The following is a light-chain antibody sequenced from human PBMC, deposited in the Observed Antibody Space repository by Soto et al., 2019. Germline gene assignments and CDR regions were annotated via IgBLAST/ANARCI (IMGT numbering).Light chain of an antibody. CDR2: AAS. CDR3: QQSSSTPLT. Sequence: DIQMTQSPSSLSASVGDRVTITCRASQSISSYLNWYQQKPGKAPKLLIYAASSLQSGVPSRFSGSGSGTDFTLTFSSLQPEDFATYYCQQSSSTPLTFGQGTKVEIK. CDR1: QSISSY. V-gene: IGKV1-39*01. J-gene: IGKJ1*01.